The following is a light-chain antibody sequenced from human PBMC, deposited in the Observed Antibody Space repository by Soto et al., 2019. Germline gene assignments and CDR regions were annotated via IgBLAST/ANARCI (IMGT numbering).Light chain of an antibody. V-gene: IGLV2-14*01. CDR2: SVS. CDR1: VSHSGRRDH. Sequence: QPVLAQPAGPSWIPREPNTISCGGTVSHSGRRDHITRYQRFTGKSPKPMIYSVSNRPSGVSNRFSGSKSGNTASLTISGLQAEDEAFHYCISASDSRSYAFESCTKVTAL. CDR3: ISASDSRSYA. J-gene: IGLJ1*01.